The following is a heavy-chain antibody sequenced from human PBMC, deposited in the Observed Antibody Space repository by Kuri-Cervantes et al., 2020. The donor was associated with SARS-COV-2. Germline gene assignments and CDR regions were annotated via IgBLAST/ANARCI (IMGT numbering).Heavy chain of an antibody. D-gene: IGHD4-11*01. CDR2: ISYDGSNK. CDR1: GFTFSSYG. J-gene: IGHJ6*02. CDR3: AKPHYSKAYYYYGMDV. V-gene: IGHV3-30*18. Sequence: GESLKISCAASGFTFSSYGMHWVRQAPGKGREWVAVISYDGSNKYYADSMKGRFTISRDNSKNTLYLQMNSLRAEDTAVYYCAKPHYSKAYYYYGMDVWGQGTTVTVSS.